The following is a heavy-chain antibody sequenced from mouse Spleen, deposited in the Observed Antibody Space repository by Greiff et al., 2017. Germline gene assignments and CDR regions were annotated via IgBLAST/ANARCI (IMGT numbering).Heavy chain of an antibody. D-gene: IGHD4-1*01. Sequence: QVQLKESGAELARPGASVKLSCKASGYTFTSYGISWVKQRPGQGLEWIGEIYPRSGNTYYNEKFKGKATLTADKSSSTAYMELRSLTSEDSAVYFFAREGVGRDFDYWGQGTTLTVSS. CDR2: IYPRSGNT. CDR3: AREGVGRDFDY. V-gene: IGHV1-81*01. J-gene: IGHJ2*01. CDR1: GYTFTSYG.